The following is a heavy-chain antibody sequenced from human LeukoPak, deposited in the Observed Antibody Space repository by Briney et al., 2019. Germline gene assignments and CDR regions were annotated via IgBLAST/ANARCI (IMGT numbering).Heavy chain of an antibody. V-gene: IGHV6-1*01. Sequence: SQTLSLTCAISGDSVSSNSAAWNWIRQSPSRGLEWLGRTYYRSKWYNDYAVSVKSRITINPDTSKNQFSLKLSSVTAADTAVYYCARDVDTAMANHYFDYWGQGTLVTVSS. J-gene: IGHJ4*02. CDR1: GDSVSSNSAA. CDR3: ARDVDTAMANHYFDY. D-gene: IGHD5-18*01. CDR2: TYYRSKWYN.